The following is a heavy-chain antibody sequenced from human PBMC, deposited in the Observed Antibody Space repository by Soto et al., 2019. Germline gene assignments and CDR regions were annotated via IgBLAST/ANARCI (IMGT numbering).Heavy chain of an antibody. CDR1: GYTFTSYD. V-gene: IGHV1-18*01. J-gene: IGHJ3*01. CDR3: ARESATTHAGFDL. CDR2: ISGYNGNT. D-gene: IGHD4-17*01. Sequence: QVQVVQSGAEVKNPGASVKVSCKTSGYTFTSYDISWVRQAPGQGLEWMGWISGYNGNTNYAQKLQGRVTMTTDTSTSTAYLELRSLRSDDTAVYYCARESATTHAGFDLWGQGTMVIVSS.